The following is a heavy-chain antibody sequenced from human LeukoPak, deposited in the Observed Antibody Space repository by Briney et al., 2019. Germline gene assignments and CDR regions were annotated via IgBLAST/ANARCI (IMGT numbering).Heavy chain of an antibody. Sequence: SVKVSRKASGGTFSSYAISWVRQAPGQGLEWMGGIIPIFGTANYAQKFQGRVTITADESTSTAYMELSSLRSEDTAVYYCATDGRRGYSGYDQFDYWGQGTLVTVSS. CDR1: GGTFSSYA. V-gene: IGHV1-69*01. D-gene: IGHD5-12*01. CDR3: ATDGRRGYSGYDQFDY. J-gene: IGHJ4*02. CDR2: IIPIFGTA.